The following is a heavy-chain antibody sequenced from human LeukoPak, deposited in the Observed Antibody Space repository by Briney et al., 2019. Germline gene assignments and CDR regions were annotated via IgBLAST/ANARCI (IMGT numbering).Heavy chain of an antibody. CDR2: IYYSGNT. J-gene: IGHJ4*02. CDR1: GGSISSYY. V-gene: IGHV4-59*01. CDR3: ARVNSGYYYAVDY. D-gene: IGHD3-22*01. Sequence: SETLSLTCTVSGGSISSYYWSWLRQPPGKGLEWIGYIYYSGNTNYNPSLESRVTISVDTTKNQFSLKLSSVTAADTAFYYCARVNSGYYYAVDYWGQGTLVTVSS.